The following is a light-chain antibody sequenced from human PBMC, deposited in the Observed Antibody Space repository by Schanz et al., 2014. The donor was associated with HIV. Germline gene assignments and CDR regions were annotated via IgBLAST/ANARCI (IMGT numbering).Light chain of an antibody. CDR2: SAS. Sequence: EIVLTQSPGTLSLSPGERATLSCRASQSVSSYSLAWYQQKPGQAPRLLIYSASSRATGIPDRFSGSGSGTDFTLTISRLEPEDFAVYYCQQYSDWPPSTFGQGTKLEIK. CDR3: QQYSDWPPST. CDR1: QSVSSYS. J-gene: IGKJ2*01. V-gene: IGKV3D-20*02.